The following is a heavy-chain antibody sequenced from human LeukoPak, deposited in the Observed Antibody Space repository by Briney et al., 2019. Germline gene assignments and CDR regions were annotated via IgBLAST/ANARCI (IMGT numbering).Heavy chain of an antibody. Sequence: PSETLSLTCAVYGGSFSGYYWSWIRQPPGKGLEWIGEINHSGSTNYNPSLKSRVTISVDTSKNQFSLKLSSVTAADTAVYYCARVKPDYDYVWGSYRYTVDYWGQGTLVTVSS. CDR2: INHSGST. D-gene: IGHD3-16*02. CDR3: ARVKPDYDYVWGSYRYTVDY. J-gene: IGHJ4*02. CDR1: GGSFSGYY. V-gene: IGHV4-34*01.